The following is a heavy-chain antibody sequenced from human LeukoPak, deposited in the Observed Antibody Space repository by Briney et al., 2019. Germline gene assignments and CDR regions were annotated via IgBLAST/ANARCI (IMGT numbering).Heavy chain of an antibody. CDR3: ARARCQDTKVGYFDY. J-gene: IGHJ4*02. D-gene: IGHD5-18*01. CDR1: GYTFTGYY. Sequence: GASVKVSCKASGYTFTGYYMHWVRQAPGQGLEWMGWISPNSGGTNYAQKFQGRVTMTRDTPISTAYMELSSLRSDDAAVYYCARARCQDTKVGYFDYWGQGSLVTVSS. CDR2: ISPNSGGT. V-gene: IGHV1-2*02.